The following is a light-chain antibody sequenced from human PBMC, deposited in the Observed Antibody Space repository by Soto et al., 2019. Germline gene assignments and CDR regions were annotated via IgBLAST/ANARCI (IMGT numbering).Light chain of an antibody. V-gene: IGKV3-15*01. J-gene: IGKJ4*01. CDR1: KSVSSN. CDR2: GAS. CDR3: QQYNNWPPLT. Sequence: EIVMTQSPATLSVSLGERATLSCRARKSVSSNLAWYQQKPGQAPRLLIYGASTRATGIPARFSGSGSGTEFTLTISSLQSEDFAVYYCQQYNNWPPLTFGGGTKVEIK.